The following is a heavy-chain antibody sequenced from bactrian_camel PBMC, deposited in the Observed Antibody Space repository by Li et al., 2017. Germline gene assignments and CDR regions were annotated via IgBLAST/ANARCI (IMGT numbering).Heavy chain of an antibody. D-gene: IGHD3*01. J-gene: IGHJ4*01. V-gene: IGHV3S7*01. Sequence: HVQLVESGGGLVQAGGSLRLSCTASGFTFSNAHLSWNRQAPGKGLEWVSSIYTGGGAGSTYYADSVKGRFTISRDNAENTLYLHMDSLKPEDTAMYYCAARHLDYCVGSWSAGSRYDVWGQRTQVTVS. CDR3: AARHLDYCVGSWSAGSRYDV. CDR1: GFTFSNAH. CDR2: IYTGGGAGST.